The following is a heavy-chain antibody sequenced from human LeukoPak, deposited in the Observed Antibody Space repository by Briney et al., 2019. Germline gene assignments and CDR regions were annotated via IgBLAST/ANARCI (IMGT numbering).Heavy chain of an antibody. CDR1: GFDFSSNW. CDR3: TRDGRAPDVVPFDH. J-gene: IGHJ4*02. Sequence: PGGSLRLSCAASGFDFSSNWMHWVRHAPGQGLVWVSRIKGDGISTNYADSVKGRFTISRDIAKNTLYLQMNSLRAEDTAVYYCTRDGRAPDVVPFDHWGQGTLVTVSS. D-gene: IGHD2-21*01. CDR2: IKGDGIST. V-gene: IGHV3-74*01.